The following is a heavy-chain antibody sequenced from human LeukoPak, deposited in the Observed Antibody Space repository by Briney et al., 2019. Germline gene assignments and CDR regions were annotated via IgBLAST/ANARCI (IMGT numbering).Heavy chain of an antibody. Sequence: GGCLRLSCAASVFTFSSYSMHWVRQAPGKGREWVAVISYDGSNKYYADSVKGRFTISRDNSKNTLYLQMNSLRAEDTAVYYCARDELGLFDYWGQGTLVTVSS. D-gene: IGHD7-27*01. CDR1: VFTFSSYS. J-gene: IGHJ4*02. CDR3: ARDELGLFDY. CDR2: ISYDGSNK. V-gene: IGHV3-30-3*01.